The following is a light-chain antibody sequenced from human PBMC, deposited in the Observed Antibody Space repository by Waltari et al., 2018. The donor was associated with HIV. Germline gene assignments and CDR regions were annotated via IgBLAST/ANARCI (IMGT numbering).Light chain of an antibody. V-gene: IGKV4-1*01. Sequence: DIVMTQSPDSLAASLGERATINCTSNQTVLYTSNTKNYLAWYQQKPGQPPKLLIYWASTRESGVPDRFSGSGSGTDFTLTIRSLQAEDVAVYYCQQYFSTPWTFGQGTKVEIK. CDR3: QQYFSTPWT. J-gene: IGKJ1*01. CDR2: WAS. CDR1: QTVLYTSNTKNY.